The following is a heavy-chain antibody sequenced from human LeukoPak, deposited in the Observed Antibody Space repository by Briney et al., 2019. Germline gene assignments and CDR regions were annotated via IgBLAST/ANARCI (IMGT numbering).Heavy chain of an antibody. J-gene: IGHJ6*02. CDR2: IIPILGIA. CDR3: ARANIVVVPAATGAYYYGMDV. D-gene: IGHD2-2*01. CDR1: GGTFSSYT. V-gene: IGHV1-69*02. Sequence: ASVKVSCKASGGTFSSYTISWVRQAPGQGLEWMGRIIPILGIANYAQKFQGRVTITADTATSTAYMELSSLRSEDTAVYYCARANIVVVPAATGAYYYGMDVWGQGTTVTVSS.